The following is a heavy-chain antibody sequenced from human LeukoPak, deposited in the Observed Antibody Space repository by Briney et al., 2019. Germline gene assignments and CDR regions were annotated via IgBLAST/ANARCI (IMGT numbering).Heavy chain of an antibody. CDR1: GYTFTGYY. V-gene: IGHV1-18*04. Sequence: ASVKISCKASGYTFTGYYMHWVRQAPGQGLEWMGWISAYNGNTNYAQKLQGRVTMTTDTSTSTAYMELRSLRSDDTAVYYCARVAESSSWFDYWGQGTLVTVSS. CDR3: ARVAESSSWFDY. J-gene: IGHJ4*02. D-gene: IGHD6-13*01. CDR2: ISAYNGNT.